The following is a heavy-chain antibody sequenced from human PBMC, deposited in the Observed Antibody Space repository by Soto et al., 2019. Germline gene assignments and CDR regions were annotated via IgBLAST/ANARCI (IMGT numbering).Heavy chain of an antibody. CDR2: IWYDGSNK. Sequence: QVQLVESGGGVVQPGRSLRLSCAASGFTFSSYGMHWVXXAXXKXXXXXAVIWYDGSNKDYADYVKGRFTISRDNSKXXXXXXXXXXXXXXXXXXXXXXXXXXXXXXXXSFDYWGQGTLVTVSS. J-gene: IGHJ4*02. CDR3: XXXXXXXXXXXXSFDY. CDR1: GFTFSSYG. V-gene: IGHV3-33*01.